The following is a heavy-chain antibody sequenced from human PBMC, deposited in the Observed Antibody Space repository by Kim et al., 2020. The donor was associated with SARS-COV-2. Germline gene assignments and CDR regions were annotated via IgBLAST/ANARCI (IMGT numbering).Heavy chain of an antibody. J-gene: IGHJ6*02. CDR1: GYTFTSYG. Sequence: ASVKVSCKASGYTFTSYGISWVRQAPGQGLEWMGWISAYNGNTNYAQKLQGRVTMTTDTSTSTAYMELRSLRSDDTAVYYCARVQAAAGTYNPTYYYGMDVWGQGTTVTVSS. CDR2: ISAYNGNT. D-gene: IGHD6-13*01. CDR3: ARVQAAAGTYNPTYYYGMDV. V-gene: IGHV1-18*01.